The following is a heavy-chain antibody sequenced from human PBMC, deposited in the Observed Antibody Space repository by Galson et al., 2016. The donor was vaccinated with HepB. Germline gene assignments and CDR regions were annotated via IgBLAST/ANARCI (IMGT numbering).Heavy chain of an antibody. V-gene: IGHV5-51*01. D-gene: IGHD4-23*01. CDR1: GYSFTTYW. J-gene: IGHJ3*01. CDR3: ARHPFRYSGNSKGDASDL. CDR2: IYPDDSDT. Sequence: QSGAEVKKPGESLKISCKGSGYSFTTYWIAWVRQMPGKGLEWMGIIYPDDSDTRYRPSFQGQVTISVANSITTAYLHWSSLEASDTAMYYCARHPFRYSGNSKGDASDLWGQGTMVTVSS.